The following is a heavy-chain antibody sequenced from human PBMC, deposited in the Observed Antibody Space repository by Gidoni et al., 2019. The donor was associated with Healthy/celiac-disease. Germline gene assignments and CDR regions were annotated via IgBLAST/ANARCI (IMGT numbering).Heavy chain of an antibody. D-gene: IGHD1-20*01. J-gene: IGHJ6*03. CDR2: INHSGST. V-gene: IGHV4-34*01. CDR3: ARRMYNWNEGGRMDV. Sequence: QVQLQQWGAGLLKPSETLSLTCAVYGGSCSGYYWSWIRQPPGKGLEWIGEINHSGSTNYNPSLKSRVTISVDTSKNQFSLKLSSVTAADTAVYYCARRMYNWNEGGRMDVWGKGTTVTVSS. CDR1: GGSCSGYY.